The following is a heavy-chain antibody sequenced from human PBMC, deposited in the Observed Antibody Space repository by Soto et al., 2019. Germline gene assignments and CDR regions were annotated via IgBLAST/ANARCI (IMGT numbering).Heavy chain of an antibody. V-gene: IGHV1-2*02. J-gene: IGHJ4*01. CDR1: AYAFSGYY. D-gene: IGHD5-12*01. CDR2: INPKIGGT. Sequence: ASVQASCTATAYAFSGYYMHWVRQAPGQGLEWMGWINPKIGGTYYLKKFQGRVTMTGDTSISSAYMELSRLSFDDTATYYCARGNSGDDEELDYWGHGNTVIVSS. CDR3: ARGNSGDDEELDY.